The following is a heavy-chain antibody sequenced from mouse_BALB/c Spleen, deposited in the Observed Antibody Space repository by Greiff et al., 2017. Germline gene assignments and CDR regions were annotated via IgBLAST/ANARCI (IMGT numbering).Heavy chain of an antibody. CDR3: ARDLIYDGYSYAMDD. D-gene: IGHD2-3*01. CDR2: IYPGSGST. Sequence: LQQPGSELVRPGASVKLSCKASGYTFTSYWMHWVKQRPGQGLEWIGNIYPGSGSTNYDEKFKSKATLTVDTSSSTAYMQLSSLTSEDSAVYYCARDLIYDGYSYAMDDWGQGTSVTVSS. J-gene: IGHJ4*01. V-gene: IGHV1S22*01. CDR1: GYTFTSYW.